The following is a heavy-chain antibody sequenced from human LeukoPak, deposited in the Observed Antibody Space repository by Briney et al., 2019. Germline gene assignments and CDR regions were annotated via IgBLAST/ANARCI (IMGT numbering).Heavy chain of an antibody. CDR1: GGSFSDYY. V-gene: IGHV4-34*01. CDR3: ARKAYCGGDCYSFDY. D-gene: IGHD2-21*02. J-gene: IGHJ4*02. CDR2: INHSGST. Sequence: SETLSLTCAVYGGSFSDYYWSWIRQPPGKGLEWIGEINHSGSTNYNTSLKSRVTISLDTSKNQFSLKLSSVTAADTAVYYCARKAYCGGDCYSFDYWGQGTLVTVSS.